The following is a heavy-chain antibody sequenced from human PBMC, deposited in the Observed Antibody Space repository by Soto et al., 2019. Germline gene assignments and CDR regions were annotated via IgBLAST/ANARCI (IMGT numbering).Heavy chain of an antibody. CDR1: GGSFSGYY. V-gene: IGHV4-34*01. Sequence: QVQLQQWGAGLLKPSETLSLTCAVYGGSFSGYYWSWIRQPPGKGLEWIGEINHSGSTNYNPSLKSRVTISVDTSKNQFSLKLSSVTAADTAVYYCARGPGAETGTTNYYYYMDVWGKGTTVTVSS. J-gene: IGHJ6*03. D-gene: IGHD1-7*01. CDR3: ARGPGAETGTTNYYYYMDV. CDR2: INHSGST.